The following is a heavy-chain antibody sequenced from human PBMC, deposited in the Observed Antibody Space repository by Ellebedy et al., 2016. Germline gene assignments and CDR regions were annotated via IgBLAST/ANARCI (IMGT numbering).Heavy chain of an antibody. CDR2: ISSRSSYT. CDR1: GFTFSDYY. Sequence: GGSLRLSXAASGFTFSDYYMSWIRQAPGKGLEWVSYISSRSSYTNYADSVKGRFTISGDKAKNSLYLQMNSLRAEDTAVYYCARFLNKSELRSSLSPYYYGLDVWGQGTTVTVSS. D-gene: IGHD3-10*01. CDR3: ARFLNKSELRSSLSPYYYGLDV. V-gene: IGHV3-11*03. J-gene: IGHJ6*02.